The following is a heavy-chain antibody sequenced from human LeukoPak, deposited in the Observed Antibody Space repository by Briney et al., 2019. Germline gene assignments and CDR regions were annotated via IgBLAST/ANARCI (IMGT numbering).Heavy chain of an antibody. Sequence: GGSLRLSCAASGFTFSKYAMNWVRQAPGKGLEWVSAISASDSGTFYADSVKGRFTISRDNSKDTLYLHMNNLRAEDTALYYRAKDSDPGYYYGMDVWGQGTTVTVSS. CDR3: AKDSDPGYYYGMDV. J-gene: IGHJ6*02. CDR2: ISASDSGT. CDR1: GFTFSKYA. V-gene: IGHV3-23*01.